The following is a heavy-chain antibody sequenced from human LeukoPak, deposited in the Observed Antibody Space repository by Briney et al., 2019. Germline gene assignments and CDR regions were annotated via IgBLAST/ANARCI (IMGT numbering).Heavy chain of an antibody. Sequence: GGSLRLSCAASGITLSGYDMHWVRQSTGKGLEWVSGIGSAGDTYYAGSVKRRFTISREDAKKSLYLQMNSLRAGDTAVYYCVRGIGNYYDSGASDCWGQGARVSVAP. CDR1: GITLSGYD. J-gene: IGHJ4*02. V-gene: IGHV3-13*04. CDR2: IGSAGDT. D-gene: IGHD3-10*01. CDR3: VRGIGNYYDSGASDC.